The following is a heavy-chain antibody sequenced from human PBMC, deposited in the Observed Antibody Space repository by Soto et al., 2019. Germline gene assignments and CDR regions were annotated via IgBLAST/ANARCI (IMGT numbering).Heavy chain of an antibody. V-gene: IGHV5-10-1*01. CDR2: IDPSDSYT. D-gene: IGHD2-2*01. CDR1: GYSFTSYW. Sequence: GESLKISCKASGYSFTSYWISWVRQMPGKGLEWMGKIDPSDSYTHYRPSLQGHVTISADESISTAYLQWSSLKASDTAVYYCARHGDIGVVPARFDYWGQGTLVTVSS. J-gene: IGHJ4*02. CDR3: ARHGDIGVVPARFDY.